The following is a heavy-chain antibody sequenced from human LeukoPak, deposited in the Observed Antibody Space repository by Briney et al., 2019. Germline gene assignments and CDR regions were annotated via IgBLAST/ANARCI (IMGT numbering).Heavy chain of an antibody. Sequence: TLSFSATASGFTFGDNAMSWVRQAPGHGLEWVGFIRSKAYGGTTEYAASVKGRFTISRDDSKSIAYLQMNSLNTEDTAVYYCTFPPSSFGDSHDDYWGKGALVTVSS. D-gene: IGHD3-10*01. J-gene: IGHJ4*02. CDR2: IRSKAYGGTT. V-gene: IGHV3-49*04. CDR1: GFTFGDNA. CDR3: TFPPSSFGDSHDDY.